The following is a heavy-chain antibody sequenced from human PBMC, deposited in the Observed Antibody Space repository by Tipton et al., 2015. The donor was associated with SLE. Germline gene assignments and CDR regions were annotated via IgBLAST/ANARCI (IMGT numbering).Heavy chain of an antibody. CDR3: AKVRDIVVTMGGSFDY. J-gene: IGHJ4*03. CDR2: ISSSGSTI. D-gene: IGHD5-12*01. V-gene: IGHV3-11*01. Sequence: GSLRLSCAASGFTFSDYYMSWIRQAPGKGLEWVSYISSSGSTIYYADSVKGRFTISRDNAKNSLYLQMNSLRAEDTALYYCAKVRDIVVTMGGSFDYWGQGTMVTVSS. CDR1: GFTFSDYY.